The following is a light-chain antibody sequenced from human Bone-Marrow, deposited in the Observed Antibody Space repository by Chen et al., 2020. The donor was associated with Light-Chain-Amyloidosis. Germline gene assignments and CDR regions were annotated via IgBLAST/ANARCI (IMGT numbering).Light chain of an antibody. Sequence: SYELTQPPSVSVSPGPTVRPTCPGDDLPTKYAYWYQQKPGQAPVLVIHRDTERPSGISERFSGSSSGTTATLTISGVQAEDEADYHCQSADSSGTYEVIFGGGTKLTVL. CDR3: QSADSSGTYEVI. J-gene: IGLJ2*01. CDR1: DLPTKY. CDR2: RDT. V-gene: IGLV3-25*03.